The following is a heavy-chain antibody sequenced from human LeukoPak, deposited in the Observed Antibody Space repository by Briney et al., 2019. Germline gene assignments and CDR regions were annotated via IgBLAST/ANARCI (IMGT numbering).Heavy chain of an antibody. CDR2: IHYSGST. V-gene: IGHV4-59*08. CDR3: ARTPRGYGSGSYYLFDY. D-gene: IGHD3-10*01. J-gene: IGHJ4*02. Sequence: SETLSLTCTVSGGSISTYYWSWIRQPPGKGLEWIGYIHYSGSTNYNPSLKSRVTISVDTSKNHFSLKLSSVTAADTAVYYCARTPRGYGSGSYYLFDYWGQGTLVTVSS. CDR1: GGSISTYY.